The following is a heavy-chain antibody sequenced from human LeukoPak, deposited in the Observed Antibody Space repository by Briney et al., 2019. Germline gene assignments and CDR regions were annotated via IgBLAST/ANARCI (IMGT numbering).Heavy chain of an antibody. CDR1: GFTFSSYS. D-gene: IGHD2-21*02. CDR2: IRSRDSTI. J-gene: IGHJ4*02. Sequence: PGGSLRLSCATSGFTFSSYSMNWVCQAPGKGLEWISYIRSRDSTIYYADSVKGRFAISRDSANNSVYLQMNSLRAEDTAMYYCARGRVTYYFDYWGQGTLVTVSS. V-gene: IGHV3-48*01. CDR3: ARGRVTYYFDY.